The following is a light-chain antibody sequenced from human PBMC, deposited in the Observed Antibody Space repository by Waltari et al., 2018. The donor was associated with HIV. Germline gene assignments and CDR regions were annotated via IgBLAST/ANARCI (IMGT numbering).Light chain of an antibody. CDR3: QQTYDLPIT. CDR2: SVS. V-gene: IGKV1-39*01. J-gene: IGKJ4*01. CDR1: QSIRMY. Sequence: DIQMTQSPSSLSAFVGDTVTSTCRSSQSIRMYLNWYHQKPGKAPKVLISSVSALQDGVSSRFSGGGSGTHFTLAITNLQSEDIGTYFCQQTYDLPITFGGGTKV.